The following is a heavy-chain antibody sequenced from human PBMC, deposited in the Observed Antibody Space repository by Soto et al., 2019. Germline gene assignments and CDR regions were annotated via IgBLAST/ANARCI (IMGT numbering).Heavy chain of an antibody. V-gene: IGHV5-51*01. J-gene: IGHJ4*02. CDR1: GYRFTSYW. D-gene: IGHD2-2*02. Sequence: PGESLKISCKGSGYRFTSYWIGWVRQMPGKGLEWMGIIYLGDSKTRYSPSFQGQVTISADKSISTAYLQWSSLKASDTAIYYCARQEYCSSTSCYTVDSWGQGTLVTVSS. CDR3: ARQEYCSSTSCYTVDS. CDR2: IYLGDSKT.